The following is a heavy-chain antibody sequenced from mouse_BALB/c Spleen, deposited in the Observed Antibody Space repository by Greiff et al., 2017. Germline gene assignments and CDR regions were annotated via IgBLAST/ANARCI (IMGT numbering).Heavy chain of an antibody. CDR2: ISYDGSN. D-gene: IGHD2-14*01. V-gene: IGHV3-6*02. CDR3: ARTVYRYTSYAMDY. J-gene: IGHJ4*01. Sequence: EVKLMESGPGLVKPSQSLSLTCSVTGYSITSGYYWNWIRQFPGNKLEWMGYISYDGSNNYNPSLKNRISITRDTSKNQFFLKLNSVTTEDTATYYCARTVYRYTSYAMDYWGQGTSVTVSS. CDR1: GYSITSGYY.